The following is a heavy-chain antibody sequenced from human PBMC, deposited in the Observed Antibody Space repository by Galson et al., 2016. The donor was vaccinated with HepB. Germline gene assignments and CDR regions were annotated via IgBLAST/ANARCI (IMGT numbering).Heavy chain of an antibody. J-gene: IGHJ6*04. CDR1: GITVSSYV. CDR3: AKGRGDV. D-gene: IGHD3-10*01. Sequence: SLRLSCAASGITVSSYVMSWVRQAPGKGLGWVSGITGSASNTYYAESVRGRFAISRDISENRLFLQMNSLGADDTAVYYWAKGRGDVWGKGTTVTVSS. V-gene: IGHV3-23*01. CDR2: ITGSASNT.